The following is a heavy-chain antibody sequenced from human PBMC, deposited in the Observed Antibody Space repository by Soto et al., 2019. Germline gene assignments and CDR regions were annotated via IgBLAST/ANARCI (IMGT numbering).Heavy chain of an antibody. V-gene: IGHV1-2*04. D-gene: IGHD2-15*01. Sequence: ASVKVSCKASGYTFTGYYMHWVRQAPGQGLEWMGWINPNSGGTNYAQKFQGWVTMTRDTSISTAYMELSRLRSDDTAVYYCARAPPPGLYCSGGSCYHDAFDIWGQGTMVTVSS. CDR3: ARAPPPGLYCSGGSCYHDAFDI. CDR2: INPNSGGT. J-gene: IGHJ3*02. CDR1: GYTFTGYY.